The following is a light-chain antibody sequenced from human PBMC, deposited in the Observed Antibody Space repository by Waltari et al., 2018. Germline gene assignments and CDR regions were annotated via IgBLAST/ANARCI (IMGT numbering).Light chain of an antibody. J-gene: IGKJ4*01. CDR1: QSVTGIS. CDR3: QQYDGEVVT. CDR2: GTS. Sequence: EIVLTQSPGTLSLSPGERATLPCRASQSVTGISLTWYQQKLGQAPRLLIYGTSSRATGIPERFSGSGSGTDFTLTISRLEPEDFAVYYCQQYDGEVVTFGGGTKVEI. V-gene: IGKV3-20*01.